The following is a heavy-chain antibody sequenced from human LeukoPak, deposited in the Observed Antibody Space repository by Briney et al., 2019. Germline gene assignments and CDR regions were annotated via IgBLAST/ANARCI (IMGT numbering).Heavy chain of an antibody. Sequence: GGSLRLSCAASAVTFSSYWMHWVRQAPGKGLVWVSRINPDGSSTNYADSVKGRFTISRDNVKNTLYLQMNSLRAEDTAVYYCATPGIRDQYDFDSWDQGTLVTVSS. D-gene: IGHD6-13*01. CDR1: AVTFSSYW. CDR2: INPDGSST. V-gene: IGHV3-74*01. CDR3: ATPGIRDQYDFDS. J-gene: IGHJ4*02.